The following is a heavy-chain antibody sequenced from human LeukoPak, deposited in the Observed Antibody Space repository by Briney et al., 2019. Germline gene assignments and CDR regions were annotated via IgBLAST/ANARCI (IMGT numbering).Heavy chain of an antibody. CDR2: ISAYNGNT. CDR3: ARVKDYYGPPYYFDY. D-gene: IGHD3-10*01. CDR1: GYTFTGYY. Sequence: ASVKVSCKASGYTFTGYYMHWVRQAPGQGLEWMGWISAYNGNTNYAQKLQGRVTMTTDTSTSTAYMELRSLRSDDTAVYYCARVKDYYGPPYYFDYWGQGTLVTVSS. V-gene: IGHV1-18*04. J-gene: IGHJ4*02.